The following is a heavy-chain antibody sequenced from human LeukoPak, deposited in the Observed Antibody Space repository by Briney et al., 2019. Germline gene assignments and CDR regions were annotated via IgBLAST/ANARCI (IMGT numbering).Heavy chain of an antibody. V-gene: IGHV4-34*01. CDR3: ARRYDLAGMDV. Sequence: SETLSLTCAVSGGSFSGYYWSWIRQPPGKGLEWIGEINHSGSTNYNPSLKSRVTISVDTSKNQFSLKLSSVTAADTAVYYCARRYDLAGMDVWRQGTTVTVS. J-gene: IGHJ6*02. D-gene: IGHD3-9*01. CDR2: INHSGST. CDR1: GGSFSGYY.